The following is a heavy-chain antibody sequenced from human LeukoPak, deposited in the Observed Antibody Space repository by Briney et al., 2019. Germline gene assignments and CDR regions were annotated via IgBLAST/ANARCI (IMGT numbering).Heavy chain of an antibody. CDR1: GGSIGSGTYY. D-gene: IGHD6-6*01. CDR3: ARALGYSSSSPLVPHDAFDI. CDR2: FYTGGST. J-gene: IGHJ3*02. V-gene: IGHV4-61*02. Sequence: PSQTLSLTCTVSGGSIGSGTYYWTWLRQPAGKGLEWIGRFYTGGSTNYNPSLRSRVSISLDTSKNQFSLKLSSVTAADTAVYYCARALGYSSSSPLVPHDAFDIWGQGTMVTVSS.